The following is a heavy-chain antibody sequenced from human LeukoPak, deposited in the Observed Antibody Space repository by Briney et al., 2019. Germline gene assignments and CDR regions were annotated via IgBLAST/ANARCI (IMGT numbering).Heavy chain of an antibody. V-gene: IGHV1-46*01. J-gene: IGHJ4*02. D-gene: IGHD3-16*01. Sequence: APVKVSCKASGYTFTINHIHWVRQAPGQGLEWMGVINPSGDSTTYAQNFQGRVTMTRDTSTSTVYMELRSLRSEDTAIYYCAKLATSDTGETYWGQGTLVTVSS. CDR1: GYTFTINH. CDR2: INPSGDST. CDR3: AKLATSDTGETY.